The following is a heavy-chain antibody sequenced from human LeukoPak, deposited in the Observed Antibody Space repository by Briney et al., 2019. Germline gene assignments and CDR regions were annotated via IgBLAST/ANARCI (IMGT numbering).Heavy chain of an antibody. CDR1: GFTFRSYD. J-gene: IGHJ4*02. D-gene: IGHD2/OR15-2a*01. CDR3: ARNSALDY. V-gene: IGHV3-33*01. CDR2: MWSDGSNK. Sequence: GRSLRLSCAASGFTFRSYDMHWVRQAPGKGLEWVAVMWSDGSNKYHADSVKGRFTISRDNSKNTLYLQMNSLRAEDTAVYYCARNSALDYWGQGTLVTVSS.